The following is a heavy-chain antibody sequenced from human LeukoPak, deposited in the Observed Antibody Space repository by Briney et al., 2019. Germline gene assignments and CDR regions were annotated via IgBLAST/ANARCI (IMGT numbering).Heavy chain of an antibody. J-gene: IGHJ4*02. CDR1: GGSISSGDYY. D-gene: IGHD3-10*01. CDR2: IYYSGST. V-gene: IGHV4-30-4*01. CDR3: ATSLVRGICFY. Sequence: PSQTLSLTCTVSGGSISSGDYYWSWIRQPPGKGLEWIGYIYYSGSTYYNPSFKSRVTISVDTSKNQFSLKLTSVTAADTAVYYCATSLVRGICFYWGQGTLVTVSS.